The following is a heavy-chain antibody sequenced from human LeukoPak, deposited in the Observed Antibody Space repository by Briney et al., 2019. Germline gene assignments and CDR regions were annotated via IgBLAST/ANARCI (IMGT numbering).Heavy chain of an antibody. CDR1: GFTVSNNY. CDR3: ARSRDGYKNGFDI. J-gene: IGHJ3*02. CDR2: IYRSNDT. Sequence: GGSLRLSCAASGFTVSNNYMNWVRQAPGKGLEWVSVIYRSNDTYYADSVKGRFAISGDSSKNALFLQMNSLRGEDTAVYYCARSRDGYKNGFDIWGQGTMVTVSS. V-gene: IGHV3-66*01. D-gene: IGHD5-24*01.